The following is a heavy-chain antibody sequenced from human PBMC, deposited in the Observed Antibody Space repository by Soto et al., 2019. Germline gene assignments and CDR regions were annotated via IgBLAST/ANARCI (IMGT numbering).Heavy chain of an antibody. V-gene: IGHV3-33*01. J-gene: IGHJ6*02. D-gene: IGHD3-16*01. CDR1: GFTFSSYG. CDR2: IWYDGSNK. Sequence: GGSLRLSCAASGFTFSSYGMHWVRQAPGKGLEWVAVIWYDGSNKYYADSVKGRFTISRDNSKNTLYLQMNSLRAEDTAVYYCARDTFTYYGMDVWGQGTTVTVSS. CDR3: ARDTFTYYGMDV.